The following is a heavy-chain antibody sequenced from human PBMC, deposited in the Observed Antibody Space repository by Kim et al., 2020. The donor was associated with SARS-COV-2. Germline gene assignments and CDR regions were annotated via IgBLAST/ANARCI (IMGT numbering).Heavy chain of an antibody. D-gene: IGHD4-17*01. CDR3: ARAGIDYGAYYYAMDV. V-gene: IGHV4-4*07. CDR2: IYSSGIT. Sequence: SETLSLTCTVSGGSMSTYYWNWIRQPAGKGLEWIGRIYSSGITNYNPSLKSRVTMSIDTSKNQFSLKLTSVTAADTAVYHCARAGIDYGAYYYAMDVWGQGTTVTVSS. J-gene: IGHJ6*02. CDR1: GGSMSTYY.